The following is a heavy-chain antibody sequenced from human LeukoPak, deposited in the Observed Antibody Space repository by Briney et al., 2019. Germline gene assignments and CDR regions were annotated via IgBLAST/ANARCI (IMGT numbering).Heavy chain of an antibody. CDR1: GFTFSTYA. CDR3: EQPRHDTSRLPFDP. D-gene: IGHD3-22*01. Sequence: PGGSLRLSCAASGFTFSTYAMSWIRQAPGKGLEWVSGISATDGSTSYADSVKGRFTVSRDNSENTLYLQMNSLRADDTAVYYCEQPRHDTSRLPFDPWGQGTLVTVSS. V-gene: IGHV3-23*01. CDR2: ISATDGST. J-gene: IGHJ5*02.